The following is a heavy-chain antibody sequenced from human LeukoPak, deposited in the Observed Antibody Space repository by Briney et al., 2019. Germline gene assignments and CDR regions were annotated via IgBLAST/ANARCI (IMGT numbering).Heavy chain of an antibody. J-gene: IGHJ4*02. CDR2: IYYSGGT. Sequence: PSETLSLTCTVSGGSISSYYWSWIRQPPGKGLEWIGYIYYSGGTNYSPSLKSRVTVSVDTSKNQFSLKLSSVTAADTAVYYCARHGEGRFYYDSSGYYPDYWGQGTLVTVSS. CDR1: GGSISSYY. V-gene: IGHV4-59*08. D-gene: IGHD3-22*01. CDR3: ARHGEGRFYYDSSGYYPDY.